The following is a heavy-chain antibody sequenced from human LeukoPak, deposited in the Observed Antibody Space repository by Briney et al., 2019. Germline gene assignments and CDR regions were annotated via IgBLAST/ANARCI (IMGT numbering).Heavy chain of an antibody. J-gene: IGHJ4*02. V-gene: IGHV4-59*08. CDR3: ARHKSSGSYPLDY. Sequence: SETLSLTCTVSGASISNYYWSWTRQPPGKRLEWIGHVYFSGSTNYNPSLESRVTISVDTSKNQFSLTLSSVTAADTAVYYCARHKSSGSYPLDYWGQGILVTVSS. D-gene: IGHD3-22*01. CDR1: GASISNYY. CDR2: VYFSGST.